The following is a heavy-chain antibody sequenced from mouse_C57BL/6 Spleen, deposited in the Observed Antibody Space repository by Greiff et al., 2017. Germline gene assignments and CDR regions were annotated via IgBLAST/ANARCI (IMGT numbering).Heavy chain of an antibody. Sequence: QVQLQQPGAELVRPGSSVKLSCKASGYTFTSYWMHWVKQRPIQGLEWIGNIDPSDSETHYNQKFKDKATLTVDKSSSTAYMQLSSLTSEYSAVYYCARGGSGYPFAYWGQVTLVTVSA. CDR2: IDPSDSET. J-gene: IGHJ3*01. V-gene: IGHV1-52*01. D-gene: IGHD3-2*02. CDR3: ARGGSGYPFAY. CDR1: GYTFTSYW.